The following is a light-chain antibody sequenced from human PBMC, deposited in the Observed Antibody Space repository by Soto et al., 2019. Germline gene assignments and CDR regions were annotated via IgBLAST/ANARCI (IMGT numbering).Light chain of an antibody. CDR3: QKYGSSPQT. V-gene: IGKV3-20*01. Sequence: EIVLTQSPGTLSLSPGERSTLSCRASQSVSSYLAWYQQKPGQAPRLPIYDASNRATGIPARFSGSGSGTDFTLTISRLEPEDFAFYYCQKYGSSPQTCGQGTRLEIK. J-gene: IGKJ5*01. CDR2: DAS. CDR1: QSVSSY.